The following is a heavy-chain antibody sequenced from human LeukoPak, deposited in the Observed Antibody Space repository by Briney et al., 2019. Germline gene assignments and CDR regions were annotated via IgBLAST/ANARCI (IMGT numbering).Heavy chain of an antibody. D-gene: IGHD6-13*01. CDR2: IYSGGST. V-gene: IGHV3-66*01. J-gene: IGHJ4*02. CDR3: AREEIAAAADY. CDR1: GFTVSSNY. Sequence: GGSLRLSCAASGFTVSSNYMSWVRQAPGKGLEWVSVIYSGGSTYYADSVKGRFTISRDNSKNTLYLQMNSLRAEDTAVCYCAREEIAAAADYWGQGTLVTVSS.